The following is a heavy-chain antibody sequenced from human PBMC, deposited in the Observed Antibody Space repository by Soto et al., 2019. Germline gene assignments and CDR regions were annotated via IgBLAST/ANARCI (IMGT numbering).Heavy chain of an antibody. V-gene: IGHV5-51*03. CDR2: IYPGDTDT. CDR3: ARRVATAAGIRAFDI. D-gene: IGHD6-13*01. Sequence: EVQLVQSGAEVKKPGESLKISCKGSGYSFTSYWIGWVRQMPGKDLEWMGIIYPGDTDTRYSPSFQGQVTISADKSISTAYLQWSSLKASDTAIYYCARRVATAAGIRAFDIWGQGTMVTVSS. J-gene: IGHJ3*02. CDR1: GYSFTSYW.